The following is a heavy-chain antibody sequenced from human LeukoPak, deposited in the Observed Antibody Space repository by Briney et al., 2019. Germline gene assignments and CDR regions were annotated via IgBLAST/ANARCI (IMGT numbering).Heavy chain of an antibody. J-gene: IGHJ4*02. V-gene: IGHV3-30*18. CDR2: ISYDGSNK. D-gene: IGHD1-26*01. CDR3: AKDLTGSD. Sequence: GGSLRLSCAASGFTFSSYGMHWVRQAPGKGLEWVAVISYDGSNKYYADSVKGRFTISRDNSKNTLYLQMNSLRAEDTAVYYCAKDLTGSDWGQGTLVTVSS. CDR1: GFTFSSYG.